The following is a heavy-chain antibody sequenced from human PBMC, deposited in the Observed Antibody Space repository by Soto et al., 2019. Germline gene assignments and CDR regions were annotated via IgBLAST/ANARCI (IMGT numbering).Heavy chain of an antibody. CDR1: GGTFSSYA. V-gene: IGHV1-69*13. Sequence: SVKVSCKASGGTFSSYAVSWVRQAPGQGLEWMGGIIPIFGTANYAQKFQGRVTITADESTSTAYMELSSLRSEDTAVYYCARAPGSYLHYFDYWGQGTLVTVSS. D-gene: IGHD1-26*01. CDR2: IIPIFGTA. CDR3: ARAPGSYLHYFDY. J-gene: IGHJ4*02.